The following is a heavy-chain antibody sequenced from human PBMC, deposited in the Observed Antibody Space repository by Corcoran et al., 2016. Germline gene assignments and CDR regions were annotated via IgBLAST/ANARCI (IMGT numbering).Heavy chain of an antibody. Sequence: QVTLKESGPALVKPTQTLTLTCTFSGFSLSTSGMRVSWIRQPPGKALEWLARIDWDDDKFYSTSLKTRLTISKDTSKNQVVLTMTNMDPVDTATYYCAREYCSSTSCYFSEAFDIWGQGTMVTASS. V-gene: IGHV2-70*04. CDR1: GFSLSTSGMR. CDR3: AREYCSSTSCYFSEAFDI. J-gene: IGHJ3*02. D-gene: IGHD2-2*01. CDR2: IDWDDDK.